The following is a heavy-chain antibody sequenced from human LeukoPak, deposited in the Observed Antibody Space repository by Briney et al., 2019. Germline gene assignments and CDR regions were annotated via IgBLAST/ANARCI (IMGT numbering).Heavy chain of an antibody. J-gene: IGHJ4*02. D-gene: IGHD6-19*01. V-gene: IGHV4-34*01. CDR3: ASTSSGRDY. CDR1: GGSFSGYY. Sequence: PSETLSLTCAVYGGSFSGYYWSWIRQPPGKGLEWIGEINHSGSTNYNPSLKSRVTISVDTSKNQFPLKLSSVTAADTAVYYCASTSSGRDYWGQGTLVTVSS. CDR2: INHSGST.